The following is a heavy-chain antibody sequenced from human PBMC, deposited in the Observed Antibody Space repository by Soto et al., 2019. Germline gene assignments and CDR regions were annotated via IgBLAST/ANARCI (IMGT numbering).Heavy chain of an antibody. J-gene: IGHJ1*01. D-gene: IGHD2-2*01. Sequence: GGSLRLSCAASGCTFSSYGRHWVRQAPGKGLEWVAVIWYDGSNKYYADSVKGRFTISRDNSKNTLYLQMNSLRAEDTAVYYCARSTPYCSSTSCPQYFQHWGQGTLVTVSS. V-gene: IGHV3-33*01. CDR3: ARSTPYCSSTSCPQYFQH. CDR2: IWYDGSNK. CDR1: GCTFSSYG.